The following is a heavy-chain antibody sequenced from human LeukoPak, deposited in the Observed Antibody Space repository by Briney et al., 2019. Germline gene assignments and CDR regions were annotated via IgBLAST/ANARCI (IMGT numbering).Heavy chain of an antibody. CDR1: GFAVSSNY. V-gene: IGHV3-20*04. Sequence: PGGSLRLSCAASGFAVSSNYMSWVRQAPGKGLEWVSGINWNGDITGYVDSVKGRFTISRDNAKNSLSLQMNSLRAEDTALYFCARVSRWGSDAFDIWGQGTMVTVSS. J-gene: IGHJ3*02. CDR3: ARVSRWGSDAFDI. CDR2: INWNGDIT. D-gene: IGHD3-16*01.